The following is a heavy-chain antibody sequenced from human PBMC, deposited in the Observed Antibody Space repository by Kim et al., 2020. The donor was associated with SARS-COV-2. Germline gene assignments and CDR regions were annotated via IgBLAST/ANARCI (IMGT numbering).Heavy chain of an antibody. D-gene: IGHD3-10*01. CDR1: GFTFSSYA. V-gene: IGHV3-23*01. CDR3: VTRGAARQFDY. J-gene: IGHJ4*02. CDR2: ITSSGGGP. Sequence: GGSLRLSCAASGFTFSSYAMSWVRQAPGKGLEWVSGITSSGGGPIYVDSVRGRFTVSRDNSKNTLYLQMNSLRIDDTAVYYCVTRGAARQFDYWGQGTLVTVSS.